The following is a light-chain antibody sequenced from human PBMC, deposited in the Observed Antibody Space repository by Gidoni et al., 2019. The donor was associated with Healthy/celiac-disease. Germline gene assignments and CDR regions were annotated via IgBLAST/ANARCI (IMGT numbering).Light chain of an antibody. CDR3: QQYGSSSWT. Sequence: EIVLTQSPGTLSLSPGERATLSCRASQSVSSSYLAWYQQKPGQAPRILIYGASSRATCIPDRFSGSGSGTDFTLTISRLEPEDFAVYYCQQYGSSSWTFXQXTKVEIK. CDR1: QSVSSSY. V-gene: IGKV3-20*01. J-gene: IGKJ1*01. CDR2: GAS.